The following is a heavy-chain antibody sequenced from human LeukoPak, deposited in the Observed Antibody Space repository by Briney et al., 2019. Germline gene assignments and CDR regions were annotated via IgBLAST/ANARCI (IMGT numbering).Heavy chain of an antibody. D-gene: IGHD4-11*01. V-gene: IGHV3-23*01. CDR2: ISWNSGST. Sequence: GGSLRLSCAASGFTFDDYAMHWVRQAPGKGLEWVSGISWNSGSTYYADSVKGRFTIARDNSKNTLYLQMNSLRAEDTAVYYCAKDRVEVTVDYWGQGTLVTVSS. CDR3: AKDRVEVTVDY. CDR1: GFTFDDYA. J-gene: IGHJ4*02.